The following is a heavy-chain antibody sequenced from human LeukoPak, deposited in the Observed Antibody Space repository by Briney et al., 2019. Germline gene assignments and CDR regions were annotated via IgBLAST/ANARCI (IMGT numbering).Heavy chain of an antibody. CDR2: ISSSSSYI. CDR1: GFTFSSYS. Sequence: PGGSLRLSCAASGFTFSSYSMNWVRQAPGKGLEWVSSISSSSSYIYYADSVKGRFTISRDNAKNSLYLQMNSLRAEDTAVYYCARDRKLFGVVIHLDYWGQGTLVTVSS. J-gene: IGHJ4*02. D-gene: IGHD3-3*01. V-gene: IGHV3-21*01. CDR3: ARDRKLFGVVIHLDY.